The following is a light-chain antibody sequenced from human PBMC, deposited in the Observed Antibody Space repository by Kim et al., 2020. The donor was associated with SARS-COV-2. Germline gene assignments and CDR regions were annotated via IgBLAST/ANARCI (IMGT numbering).Light chain of an antibody. J-gene: IGKJ4*01. CDR1: QSVSSSY. CDR3: QQYDSSPLT. Sequence: EIVLTQSPGTLSLSPGERGTLSCRASQSVSSSYLAWYQQKPGQATRLLIYGASSRATGIPDRFSGSGSGTDFTLAISRLEPEDFAVYYCQQYDSSPLTFGGGTKVDIK. CDR2: GAS. V-gene: IGKV3-20*01.